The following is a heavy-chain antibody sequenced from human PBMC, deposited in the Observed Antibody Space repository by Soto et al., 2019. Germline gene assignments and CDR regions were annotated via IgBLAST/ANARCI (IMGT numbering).Heavy chain of an antibody. J-gene: IGHJ3*02. V-gene: IGHV1-18*01. CDR1: GYTFTSYG. Sequence: ASVKVSCKASGYTFTSYGISWVRQAPGQGLEWMGWISAYNGNTNYAQKLQGRVTMTTDTSTSTAYMELRSLRSDDTAVYYCASYDDSSGWTAFDIWGHGTMVTVSS. CDR2: ISAYNGNT. CDR3: ASYDDSSGWTAFDI. D-gene: IGHD3-22*01.